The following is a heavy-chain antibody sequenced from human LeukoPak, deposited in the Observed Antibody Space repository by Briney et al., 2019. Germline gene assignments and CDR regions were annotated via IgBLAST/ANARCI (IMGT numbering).Heavy chain of an antibody. CDR3: ARDHSGWYYFDY. V-gene: IGHV3-21*01. D-gene: IGHD6-19*01. Sequence: PGGSLRLSXAASGFTFSSYSMNWVRQAPGKGLEWVSSISSSSSYIYYADSVKGRFTISSDNAKNSLYLQMNSLRAEDTAVYYCARDHSGWYYFDYWGQGTLVTVSS. CDR1: GFTFSSYS. J-gene: IGHJ4*02. CDR2: ISSSSSYI.